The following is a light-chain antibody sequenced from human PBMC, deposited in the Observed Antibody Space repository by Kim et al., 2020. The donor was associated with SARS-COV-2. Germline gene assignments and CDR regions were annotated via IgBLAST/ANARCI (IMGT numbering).Light chain of an antibody. Sequence: RVTISCTGSSSNIGAGYDVHWYQQLPGTAPKLLIYGNSNRPSGVPDRFSGSKSGTSASLAITGLHAEDEADYYCQSYDSSLSGVVFGGGTQLTVL. J-gene: IGLJ2*01. CDR3: QSYDSSLSGVV. V-gene: IGLV1-40*01. CDR1: SSNIGAGYD. CDR2: GNS.